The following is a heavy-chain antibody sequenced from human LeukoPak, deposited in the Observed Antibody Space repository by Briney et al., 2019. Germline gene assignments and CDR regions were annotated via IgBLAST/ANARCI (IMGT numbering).Heavy chain of an antibody. CDR2: ITSDGGRK. V-gene: IGHV3-43*01. J-gene: IGHJ4*02. Sequence: PGGSLRLSCAASGVTFQSCTEHWVRQAPGKGLELVSLITSDGGRKYYADSVKGRFIISRDISKNSLYLQMNSLTTEDTALYYCATERSRRFDSWGQGTLVTVSS. CDR1: GVTFQSCT. CDR3: ATERSRRFDS.